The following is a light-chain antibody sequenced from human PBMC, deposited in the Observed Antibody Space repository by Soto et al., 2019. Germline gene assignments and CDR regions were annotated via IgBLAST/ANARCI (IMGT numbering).Light chain of an antibody. J-gene: IGKJ1*01. CDR2: DAS. CDR3: QQRSNWPPGT. Sequence: PGERATLSCRASQSVSSSYLAXYQXXPXXAXXLXXXDASKRAPGIPARFTGSGSGTDFTLTISSLEPEDFAVYYCQQRSNWPPGTFGQGNKVDI. V-gene: IGKV3-11*01. CDR1: QSVSSSY.